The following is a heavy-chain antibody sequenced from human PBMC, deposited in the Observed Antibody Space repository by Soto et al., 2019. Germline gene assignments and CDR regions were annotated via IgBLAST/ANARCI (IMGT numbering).Heavy chain of an antibody. CDR3: ARDASYYSLWSGYYPSRNGMDV. V-gene: IGHV3-33*01. D-gene: IGHD3-3*01. CDR1: GFTFSSFG. CDR2: IWYDGSKK. Sequence: QVQVVESGGGVVQPGRSLRLSCAASGFTFSSFGMHWVRQAPGKGLEWVSLIWYDGSKKSYGDSVKGRFTISRDNSRNTVYLQMNSLRADDTALYYCARDASYYSLWSGYYPSRNGMDVWGQGTTVTVPS. J-gene: IGHJ6*02.